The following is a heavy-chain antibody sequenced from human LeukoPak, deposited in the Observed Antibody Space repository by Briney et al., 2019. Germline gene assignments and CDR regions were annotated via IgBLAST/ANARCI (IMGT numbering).Heavy chain of an antibody. Sequence: GGSLRLSCAASGFTFSSYGMHWVRQAPGKGLEWVAFIRYDGSNKYYADSVKGRFTISRDNSKNTLYLQMNSLRAEDTAVYYCARENSGSFSVDYWGQGTLVTVSS. V-gene: IGHV3-30*02. D-gene: IGHD5-12*01. CDR2: IRYDGSNK. CDR1: GFTFSSYG. J-gene: IGHJ4*02. CDR3: ARENSGSFSVDY.